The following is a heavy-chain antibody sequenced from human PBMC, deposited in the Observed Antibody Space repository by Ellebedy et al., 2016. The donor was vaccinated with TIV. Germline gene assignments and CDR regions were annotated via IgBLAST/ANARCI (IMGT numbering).Heavy chain of an antibody. CDR3: AKDGTSCYDY. CDR1: GFTFSDHY. V-gene: IGHV3-72*01. CDR2: SRNKANSYTT. D-gene: IGHD2-2*01. Sequence: GESLKISCAASGFTFSDHYMDWVRQAPGKGLEWVGRSRNKANSYTTEYAASVKGRFTVSRDDSKNSVYLQMNSLRAEDTAVYYCAKDGTSCYDYWGQGTLVTVSS. J-gene: IGHJ4*02.